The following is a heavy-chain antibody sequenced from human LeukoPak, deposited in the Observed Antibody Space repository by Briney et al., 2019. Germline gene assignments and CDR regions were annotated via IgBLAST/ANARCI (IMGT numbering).Heavy chain of an antibody. CDR3: ARRHGTGWFYFDY. V-gene: IGHV3-7*01. CDR2: IKQDGSEK. D-gene: IGHD6-19*01. J-gene: IGHJ4*02. CDR1: GFTFSSYW. Sequence: GGSLRLSCSASGFTFSSYWMSWVRQAPGKGLEWVANIKQDGSEKYYVDSVKGRFTISRDNAKNSLYLQMNSLRAEDTAVYYCARRHGTGWFYFDYWGQGTLVTVSA.